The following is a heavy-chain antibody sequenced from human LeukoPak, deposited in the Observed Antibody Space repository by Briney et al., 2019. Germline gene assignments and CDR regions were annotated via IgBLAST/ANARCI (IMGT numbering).Heavy chain of an antibody. CDR3: ARERVGSTVNFDY. CDR1: GFTFSNYR. CDR2: VNGDGSST. V-gene: IGHV3-74*01. D-gene: IGHD1-26*01. Sequence: GGSLRLSCAASGFTFSNYRMHWVRPPPGKGRTWVSHVNGDGSSTSYADSVKGQFTISRDNAKSTLYLQMNSLRAEDTAVYYCARERVGSTVNFDYWGQRTLVTVSS. J-gene: IGHJ4*02.